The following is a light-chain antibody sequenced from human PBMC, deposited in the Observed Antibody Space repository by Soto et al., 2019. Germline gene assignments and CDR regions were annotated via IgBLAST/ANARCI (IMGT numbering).Light chain of an antibody. Sequence: QSALTQPPSASGSPGQSVTISCTGTSRDVGVYNYVPWYQQHPGKAPKLMIYEVTKRPSRVPDRFSGSKSGNTASLTVSGLQAEDEADYYCSSSAGSNNLIFGGGTKLTVL. V-gene: IGLV2-8*01. CDR2: EVT. CDR1: SRDVGVYNY. J-gene: IGLJ2*01. CDR3: SSSAGSNNLI.